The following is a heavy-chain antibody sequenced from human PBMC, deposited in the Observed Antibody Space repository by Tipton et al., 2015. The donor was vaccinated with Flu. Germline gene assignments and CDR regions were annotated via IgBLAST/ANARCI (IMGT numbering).Heavy chain of an antibody. J-gene: IGHJ4*02. CDR2: IYYSGST. D-gene: IGHD3-22*01. V-gene: IGHV4-39*07. Sequence: TLSLTCTVSGGSISSSSYYWGWIRQPPGKGLEWIGSIYYSGSTYYNPSLMSRVTISVDTSKNQFSLKLSSVTAADTAVYYCVRDGGVVSGYYYDSSGLNYWGPGPLVTVSS. CDR3: VRDGGVVSGYYYDSSGLNY. CDR1: GGSISSSSYY.